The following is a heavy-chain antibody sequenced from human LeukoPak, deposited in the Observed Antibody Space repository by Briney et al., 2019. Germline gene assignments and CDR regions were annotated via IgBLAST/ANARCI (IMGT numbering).Heavy chain of an antibody. CDR1: GGSFSGYY. Sequence: SETLSLTCAVYGGSFSGYYWSWIRQPPGKGLEWIGEINHSGSTNYNPSLKSRVTISVDTSKKQFSLKLRSVTAADTAVYYCARGPIVVVPAARVAGWFDPWGQGTLVTVSS. CDR2: INHSGST. D-gene: IGHD2-2*01. CDR3: ARGPIVVVPAARVAGWFDP. J-gene: IGHJ5*02. V-gene: IGHV4-34*01.